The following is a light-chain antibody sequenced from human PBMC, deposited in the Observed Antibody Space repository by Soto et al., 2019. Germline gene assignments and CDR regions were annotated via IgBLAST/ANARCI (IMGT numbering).Light chain of an antibody. V-gene: IGKV3-20*01. CDR3: QQYGSSPIT. J-gene: IGKJ5*01. CDR2: DAS. CDR1: QSVSSSY. Sequence: EIVLTQSPGTLSLSPGERATLSCRASQSVSSSYLAWYQQKPGQAHSLLIYDASRRATGIPDRFSGSGSGTDFTLTISRLEPEDFAVYYCQQYGSSPITFGQGTRWRL.